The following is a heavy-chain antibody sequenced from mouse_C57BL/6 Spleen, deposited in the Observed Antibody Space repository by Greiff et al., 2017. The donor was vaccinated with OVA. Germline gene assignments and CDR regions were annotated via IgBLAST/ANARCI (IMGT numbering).Heavy chain of an antibody. CDR1: GYTFTSYG. CDR2: IYPRSGNT. Sequence: VKLQQSGAELARPGASVKLSCKASGYTFTSYGISWVKQRTGQGLEWIGEIYPRSGNTYYNEKFKGKATLTADKSSSTAYMELRSLTSEDSAVYFCAREGITTVVATGAMDYWGQGTSVTVSS. D-gene: IGHD1-1*01. CDR3: AREGITTVVATGAMDY. V-gene: IGHV1-81*01. J-gene: IGHJ4*01.